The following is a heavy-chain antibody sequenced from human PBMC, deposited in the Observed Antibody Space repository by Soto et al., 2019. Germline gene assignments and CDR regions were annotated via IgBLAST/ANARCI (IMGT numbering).Heavy chain of an antibody. J-gene: IGHJ4*02. D-gene: IGHD1-26*01. CDR2: IVSGGST. CDR1: VFRVGSSY. V-gene: IGHV3-53*01. Sequence: GSLRLSCAASVFRVGSSYVTWVRQAPGEGLEWVSVIVSGGSTHYADSVTGRFTVSRDVSNNTVYLHMSSLRAEDTAVYFCATDSRNVGIGYFDSWGLGTLVTVSS. CDR3: ATDSRNVGIGYFDS.